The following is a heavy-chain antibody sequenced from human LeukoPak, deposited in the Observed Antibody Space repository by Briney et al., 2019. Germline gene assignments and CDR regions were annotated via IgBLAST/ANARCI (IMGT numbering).Heavy chain of an antibody. CDR3: ARDGDYDIFTFGLGPHLDY. CDR2: IKQDGSEK. J-gene: IGHJ4*02. D-gene: IGHD3-9*01. V-gene: IGHV3-7*01. CDR1: GFTFSSYW. Sequence: PGGSLRLSCAASGFTFSSYWMSWVRQAPGKGLEWVANIKQDGSEKYYVDSVKGRFTISRDNAKNSLYLQMNSLRAEDTAVYYCARDGDYDIFTFGLGPHLDYWGQGTLVTVSS.